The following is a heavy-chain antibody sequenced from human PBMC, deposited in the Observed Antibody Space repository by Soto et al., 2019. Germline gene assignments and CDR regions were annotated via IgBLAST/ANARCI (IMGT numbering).Heavy chain of an antibody. CDR2: IYYGGTT. J-gene: IGHJ4*02. CDR1: GGSITNTGYY. V-gene: IGHV4-39*01. Sequence: QRRLQGSGPGLVKPSETRSFTGTVSGGSITNTGYYWGWIRQPPGRGLEWMGSIYYGGTTYNNPSLKSRVTMSIDTSKNQFSLTLSSVTAADTAVYYCASDRLTKYGEGHLYYLDYWGQGALVTVSS. D-gene: IGHD3-3*01. CDR3: ASDRLTKYGEGHLYYLDY.